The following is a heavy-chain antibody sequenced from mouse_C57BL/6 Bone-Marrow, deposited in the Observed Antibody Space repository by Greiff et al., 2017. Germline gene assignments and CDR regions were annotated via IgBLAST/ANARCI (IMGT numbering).Heavy chain of an antibody. J-gene: IGHJ2*01. Sequence: EVMLVESGGGLVKPGGSLKLSCAASGFTFSDYGMRWVRQAPEKGLEWVAYISSGSSTISYADTVKGRFTISSDNAKNTLFLQMTSLRSEDTAMYYCGREDYYGSSFFDYWGQGTTLTVSS. CDR3: GREDYYGSSFFDY. CDR2: ISSGSSTI. CDR1: GFTFSDYG. D-gene: IGHD1-1*01. V-gene: IGHV5-17*01.